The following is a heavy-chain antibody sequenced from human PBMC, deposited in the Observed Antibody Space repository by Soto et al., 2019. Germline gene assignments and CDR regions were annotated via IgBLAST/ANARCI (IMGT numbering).Heavy chain of an antibody. CDR2: MNPNRGNT. J-gene: IGHJ6*02. CDR1: GYTFTCYD. CDR3: SREKSYGMDV. Sequence: QVQLVQSGAEVKKPGASVKVSCKASGYTFTCYDLNWLRQATGQGLEWMRWMNPNRGNTGYAQKFQGRVTMTRNTSISTTYMEQSSLISDDTAVYYSSREKSYGMDVWGQWTTVTVSS. V-gene: IGHV1-8*01.